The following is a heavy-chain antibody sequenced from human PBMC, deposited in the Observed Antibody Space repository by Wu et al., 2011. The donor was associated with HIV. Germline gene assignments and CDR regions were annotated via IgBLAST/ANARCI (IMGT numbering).Heavy chain of an antibody. CDR2: INPNSGGT. CDR1: GGTFSSYA. V-gene: IGHV1-2*02. D-gene: IGHD6-6*01. J-gene: IGHJ4*02. CDR3: AGPSSDGSSGNFDC. Sequence: QVQLVQSGAEVKKPGSSVKVSCKASGGTFSSYAINWVRQAPGQGLEWMGWINPNSGGTNYAQKFQGRVTMTRDTSISTAYMELNRLKSDDTAVYYCAGPSSDGSSGNFDCWGQGTLVTVSS.